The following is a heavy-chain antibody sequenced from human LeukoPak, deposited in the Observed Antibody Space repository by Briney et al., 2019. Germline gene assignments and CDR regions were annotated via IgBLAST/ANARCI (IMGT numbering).Heavy chain of an antibody. V-gene: IGHV1-2*02. CDR3: ARDWGGSYYNWFDP. CDR1: GYTFTGYY. CDR2: INPNSGGT. Sequence: ASVKVSCKASGYTFTGYYMHWVRQAPGQGLEWMGWINPNSGGTNYAQKFQGRVTMTGDTSISTAYMELSRLRSDDTAVYYCARDWGGSYYNWFDPWGQGTLVTVSS. J-gene: IGHJ5*02. D-gene: IGHD1-26*01.